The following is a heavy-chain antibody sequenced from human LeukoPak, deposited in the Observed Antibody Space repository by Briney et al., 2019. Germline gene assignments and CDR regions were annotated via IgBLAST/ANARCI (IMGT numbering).Heavy chain of an antibody. CDR2: INPSGGST. D-gene: IGHD2-2*01. V-gene: IGHV1-46*01. CDR1: GYTFTSYY. Sequence: ASVKVSCKASGYTFTSYYMHWVRQAPRQGLEWMGIINPSGGSTSYAQKFQGRVTMTRDTSTSTAYMELRSLISDDTAVYYCAREGYCSGSNCDKPFDYWGQGTLVTVAS. J-gene: IGHJ4*02. CDR3: AREGYCSGSNCDKPFDY.